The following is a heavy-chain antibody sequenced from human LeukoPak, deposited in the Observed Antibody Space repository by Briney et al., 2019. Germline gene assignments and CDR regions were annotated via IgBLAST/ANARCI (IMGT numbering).Heavy chain of an antibody. CDR3: GRLGIHKPSSLDY. CDR1: GDSMSGSTYY. V-gene: IGHV4-39*01. CDR2: GYDRGTN. Sequence: SETLSLTCTVSGDSMSGSTYYWAWIRQPPGKGLEWIGSGYDRGTNNYNPSLNSRASISVDSSRKQFSLRLTSVTAADTAFYYCGRLGIHKPSSLDYWGQGTLVTVSS. D-gene: IGHD7-27*01. J-gene: IGHJ4*02.